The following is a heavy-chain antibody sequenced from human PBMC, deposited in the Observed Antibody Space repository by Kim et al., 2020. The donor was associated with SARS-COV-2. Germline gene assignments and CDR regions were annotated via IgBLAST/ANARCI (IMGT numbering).Heavy chain of an antibody. CDR2: ISYDGSNK. CDR3: AKSLSWSYFGYDY. J-gene: IGHJ4*02. D-gene: IGHD1-26*01. Sequence: GGSLRLSCAASGFTFNTYGMHWVRQAPGKGLEWVAVISYDGSNKYYADSVKGRFTISRDNSKNTLYLQMNSLRIEDTAVYYCAKSLSWSYFGYDYWGQGTLVTVSS. CDR1: GFTFNTYG. V-gene: IGHV3-30*18.